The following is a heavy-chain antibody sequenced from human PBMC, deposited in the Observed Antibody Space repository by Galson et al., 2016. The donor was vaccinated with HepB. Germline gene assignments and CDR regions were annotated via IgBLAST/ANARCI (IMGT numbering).Heavy chain of an antibody. D-gene: IGHD3-22*01. J-gene: IGHJ4*02. Sequence: SLRLSCAASGFIFSSYVMSWVRLAPGKGLEWVSAIIGSGGTTFYADSVKGRFTISRDNSKNTLYLQMNSLRAEDTAVYYCARHPDYYDNSGYLDYWGQGTLVTVSS. CDR1: GFIFSSYV. V-gene: IGHV3-23*01. CDR3: ARHPDYYDNSGYLDY. CDR2: IIGSGGTT.